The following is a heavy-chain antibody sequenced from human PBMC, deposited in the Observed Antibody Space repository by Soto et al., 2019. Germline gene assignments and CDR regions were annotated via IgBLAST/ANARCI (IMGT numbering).Heavy chain of an antibody. CDR1: EFTVSNNY. D-gene: IGHD3-16*01. V-gene: IGHV3-66*01. CDR3: VRRWG. J-gene: IGHJ3*01. CDR2: IYSDGST. Sequence: EVQLVESGGGLVQPGGSLRLAWAASEFTVSNNYMSWVRQAQGKGLEWVSLIYSDGSTDYADSVKGRFTISRDNSKNTLYLQMNSLRVEDTAMYYCVRRWGWGQGTLVTVSS.